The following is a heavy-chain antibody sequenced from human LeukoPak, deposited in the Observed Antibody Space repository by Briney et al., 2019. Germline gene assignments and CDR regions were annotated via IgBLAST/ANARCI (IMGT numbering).Heavy chain of an antibody. J-gene: IGHJ3*02. CDR2: ISSSSSYI. CDR1: GFTFSSYS. V-gene: IGHV3-21*01. Sequence: GGSLRLSCAASGFTFSSYSMNWVRQAPGKGLEWVSSISSSSSYIYYADSVEGRFTISRDNAKNSLYLQMNSLRAEDTAVYYCARQLWSPHDAFDIWAKGQWSPSLQ. D-gene: IGHD5-18*01. CDR3: ARQLWSPHDAFDI.